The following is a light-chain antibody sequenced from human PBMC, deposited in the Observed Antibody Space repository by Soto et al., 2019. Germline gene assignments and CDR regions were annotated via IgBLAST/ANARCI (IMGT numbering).Light chain of an antibody. CDR3: HQTAANPWT. V-gene: IGKV3-20*01. CDR2: GTS. CDR1: QSINGNY. Sequence: EIVLTQSPGTLSLSPGDRATLSCRASQSINGNYLHWYQQKPGQAPRLLIFGTSSRATGIPDRFIGGGSGTDFTLTISRLEPEDFATYYCHQTAANPWTFAQGTKVEIK. J-gene: IGKJ1*01.